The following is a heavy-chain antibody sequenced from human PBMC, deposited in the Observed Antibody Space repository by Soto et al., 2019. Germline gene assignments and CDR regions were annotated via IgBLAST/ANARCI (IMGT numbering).Heavy chain of an antibody. J-gene: IGHJ6*02. CDR3: AKEYSSSWKYYYYYYGMDV. V-gene: IGHV3-30*18. CDR1: GFTFSSYG. D-gene: IGHD6-13*01. Sequence: SLRLSCAASGFTFSSYGMHWVRQAPGKGLEWVAVISYDGSNKYYADSVKGRFTISRDNSKNTLYLQMNSLRAEDTAVYYCAKEYSSSWKYYYYYYGMDVWGQGTTVTVSS. CDR2: ISYDGSNK.